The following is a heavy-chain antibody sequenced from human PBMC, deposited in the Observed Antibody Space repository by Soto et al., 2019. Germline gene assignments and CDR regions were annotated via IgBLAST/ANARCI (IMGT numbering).Heavy chain of an antibody. V-gene: IGHV3-21*01. J-gene: IGHJ4*02. Sequence: EVQLVESGGGLVKPGGSLRLSCAASGFTFSSYSMNWVRQAPGKGLEWVSSISSSSSYIYYADSVKGRFTMSGDNAKNSLYLQMNSLRAEDTAVYYCARTPTYYYDSSGYYWFDYWGQGTLDTVSS. CDR1: GFTFSSYS. D-gene: IGHD3-22*01. CDR3: ARTPTYYYDSSGYYWFDY. CDR2: ISSSSSYI.